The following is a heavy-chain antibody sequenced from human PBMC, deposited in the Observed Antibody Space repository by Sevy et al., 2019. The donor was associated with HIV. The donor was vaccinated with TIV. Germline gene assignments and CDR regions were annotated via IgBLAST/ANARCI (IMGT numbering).Heavy chain of an antibody. Sequence: GGSLRLSCAASGFTFSSYGMHWVRQAPGKGLEWVAVISYDGSNKYYGDSVKGRFTISRDNSKNTLYLQMNSLRAEDTAVYYCAKEIGELPVAWGQGTLVTVSS. CDR1: GFTFSSYG. V-gene: IGHV3-30*18. J-gene: IGHJ4*02. D-gene: IGHD3-10*01. CDR2: ISYDGSNK. CDR3: AKEIGELPVA.